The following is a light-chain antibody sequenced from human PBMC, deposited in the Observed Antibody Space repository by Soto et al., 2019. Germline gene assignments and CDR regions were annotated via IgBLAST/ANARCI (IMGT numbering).Light chain of an antibody. CDR2: DAS. CDR3: QQRYNWPNT. V-gene: IGKV3-11*01. CDR1: QSVGTY. J-gene: IGKJ2*01. Sequence: EIVLTQSPATLSLSPGERATLSCRASQSVGTYLAWYQHNPGQAPRLLIYDASNRAPGIPARFSGSGAGTDVTLTISSPEPEDFAVYYCQQRYNWPNTFGQGTKLEIK.